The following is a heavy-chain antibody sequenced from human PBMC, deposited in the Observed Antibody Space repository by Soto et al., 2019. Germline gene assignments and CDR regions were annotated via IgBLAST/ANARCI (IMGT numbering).Heavy chain of an antibody. J-gene: IGHJ4*02. D-gene: IGHD3-22*01. CDR2: IIPIFGTA. CDR1: GGTFSSYA. CDR3: ARDRLFRTYYYDSSGYYPRFDY. Sequence: GASVKVSCKASGGTFSSYAISWVRQAPGQGLEWMGGIIPIFGTANYAQKFQGRVTITADESTSTAYMELSSLRSEDTAVYYCARDRLFRTYYYDSSGYYPRFDYWGQGTLVTVSS. V-gene: IGHV1-69*13.